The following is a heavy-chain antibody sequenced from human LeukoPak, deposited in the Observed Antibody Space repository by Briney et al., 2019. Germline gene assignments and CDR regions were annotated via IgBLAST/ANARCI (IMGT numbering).Heavy chain of an antibody. CDR2: ISSSSNSI. V-gene: IGHV3-48*04. Sequence: GGSLRLSCAASGFTFSSYNMDWVRQAPGKGLEWVSYISSSSNSIFYADSVKGRFTISRDNTKNSLYLQMNSLRAEDTAVYYCARDGAVAGNMDTWGQGTLVTVSS. CDR1: GFTFSSYN. J-gene: IGHJ5*02. D-gene: IGHD6-13*01. CDR3: ARDGAVAGNMDT.